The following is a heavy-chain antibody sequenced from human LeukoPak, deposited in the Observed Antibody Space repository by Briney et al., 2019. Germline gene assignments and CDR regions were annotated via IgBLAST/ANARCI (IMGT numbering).Heavy chain of an antibody. CDR1: GFTFGDYA. Sequence: GGSLRLSCTASGFTFGDYAMSWVRQAPGKGLEWVGFIRSKAYGGTTEYSASVKGRFTISRDDSNSIAYLQMNSLKTEDTAVYYCTRERDYYDSSGYYYVRYFQHWGQGTLVTVSS. J-gene: IGHJ1*01. V-gene: IGHV3-49*04. CDR3: TRERDYYDSSGYYYVRYFQH. D-gene: IGHD3-22*01. CDR2: IRSKAYGGTT.